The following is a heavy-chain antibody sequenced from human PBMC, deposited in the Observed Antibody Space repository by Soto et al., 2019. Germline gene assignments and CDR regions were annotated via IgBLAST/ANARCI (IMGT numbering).Heavy chain of an antibody. CDR2: XWYDGSNK. CDR1: GFTFSSYG. V-gene: IGHV3-33*01. Sequence: VQLVESGGGVVQPGRSLRLSCAASGFTFSSYGMHWVRQAXXXXXXXVAVXWYDGSNKYYADSVKGRFTISRDNSKNTLYLQMNSLXXXDTXXXXXXXXXXXXXXXXXXXXXXDVWGQGTTVTVSS. J-gene: IGHJ6*02. CDR3: XXXXXXXXXXXXXXXXXDV.